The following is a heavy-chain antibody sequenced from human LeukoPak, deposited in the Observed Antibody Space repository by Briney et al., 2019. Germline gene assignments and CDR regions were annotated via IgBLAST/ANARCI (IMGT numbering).Heavy chain of an antibody. CDR2: ISSSSSTI. CDR1: GFTFSSYS. CDR3: AREGVVNTAMAFYYYYYMDV. D-gene: IGHD5-18*01. J-gene: IGHJ6*03. V-gene: IGHV3-48*01. Sequence: QAGGSLRLSCAASGFTFSSYSMNWVRQAPGKGLEWVSYISSSSSTIYYADSVKGRFTISRDNAKNSLYLQMNSLRAEDTAVYYCAREGVVNTAMAFYYYYYMDVWGKGTTVTVSS.